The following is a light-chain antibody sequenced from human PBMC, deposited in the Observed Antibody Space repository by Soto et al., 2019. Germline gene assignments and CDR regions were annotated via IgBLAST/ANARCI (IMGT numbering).Light chain of an antibody. CDR1: QSISSW. J-gene: IGKJ4*01. V-gene: IGKV1-5*01. CDR3: QPDNSYPLT. Sequence: DIQMTQSPSTLSASVGDRVTITCRASQSISSWLAWYQQKPGKAPKLLIYDASSLESGVPSRFCGSGSGTESTLTISSLQPDDFATYYCQPDNSYPLTLGGGTKVEIK. CDR2: DAS.